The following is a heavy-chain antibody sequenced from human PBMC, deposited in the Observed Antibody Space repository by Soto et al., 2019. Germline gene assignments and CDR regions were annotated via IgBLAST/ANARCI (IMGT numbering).Heavy chain of an antibody. D-gene: IGHD1-1*01. CDR3: AKSKEAEPTNFDY. Sequence: PGGSLRRSCAASGFTFSSYAMSWVRQAPGKGLEWVSAISGSGGSTYYADSVKGRFTISRDNSKNTLYLQMNSLRAEDTAVYYCAKSKEAEPTNFDYWGQGTLVTVSS. J-gene: IGHJ4*02. CDR1: GFTFSSYA. CDR2: ISGSGGST. V-gene: IGHV3-23*01.